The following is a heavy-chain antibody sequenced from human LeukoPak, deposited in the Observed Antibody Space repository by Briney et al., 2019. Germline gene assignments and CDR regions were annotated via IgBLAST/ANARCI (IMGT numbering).Heavy chain of an antibody. CDR3: AKEVSGSGSYYGGNDY. CDR2: ITGTGGVT. CDR1: GFTFSSYA. Sequence: GGSLRLSCAASGFTFSSYAMGWVRQAPGKGLEWLSAITGTGGVTYFADSVKGRLTISRDSSKTKLYLQMNSLRAEDTAVYYCAKEVSGSGSYYGGNDYWGQGTLVIVSS. D-gene: IGHD3-10*01. V-gene: IGHV3-23*01. J-gene: IGHJ4*02.